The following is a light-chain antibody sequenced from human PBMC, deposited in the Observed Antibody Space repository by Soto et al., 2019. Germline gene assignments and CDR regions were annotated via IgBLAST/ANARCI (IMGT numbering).Light chain of an antibody. CDR1: QSVSSSH. CDR3: QQYGSSPQT. J-gene: IGKJ1*01. Sequence: EIVLTQSPGTLSLSPGDRATLSCRASQSVSSSHLAWYQQKPGQAPRLLIYGASSRATGIPDRFSGSGSGTDFTLTISRLEPEYFAVYYSQQYGSSPQTFGQGTKVEIK. CDR2: GAS. V-gene: IGKV3-20*01.